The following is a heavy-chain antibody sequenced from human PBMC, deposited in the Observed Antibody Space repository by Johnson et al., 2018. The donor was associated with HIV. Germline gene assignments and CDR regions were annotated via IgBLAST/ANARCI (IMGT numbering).Heavy chain of an antibody. D-gene: IGHD5-24*01. CDR3: AKSKLQFLAPDAFDI. Sequence: VRLVESGGGLVQPGGSLGLSCAASGFIVSSNYMTWVRQAPGKGLEWVSTIYSGGNTYYADSVKGRFTISRDSSKNTLYLQIDTLKAEDTAIYYCAKSKLQFLAPDAFDIWGQGTMVTVSS. J-gene: IGHJ3*02. V-gene: IGHV3-53*01. CDR1: GFIVSSNY. CDR2: IYSGGNT.